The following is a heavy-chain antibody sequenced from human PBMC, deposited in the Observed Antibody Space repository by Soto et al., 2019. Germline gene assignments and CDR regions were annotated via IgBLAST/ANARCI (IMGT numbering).Heavy chain of an antibody. CDR3: GRHIPILDDYIWGSYFAY. J-gene: IGHJ4*02. V-gene: IGHV4-59*08. CDR1: GGSISSYY. Sequence: SETLSLTCTVSGGSISSYYWSWIQQPPGKGLEWIGYIYYSGSTYYNPSLKSRVTISVDTSKNQFSLKLSSVTAADTAVYYCGRHIPILDDYIWGSYFAYWGQGTLVTVSS. CDR2: IYYSGST. D-gene: IGHD3-16*01.